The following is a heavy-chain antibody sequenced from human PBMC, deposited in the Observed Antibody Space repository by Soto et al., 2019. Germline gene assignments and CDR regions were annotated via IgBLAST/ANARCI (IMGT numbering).Heavy chain of an antibody. Sequence: PGGSLRLSCAASGFTFSGSAMHWVRQASGKGLEWVGRIRSKANSYATAYAASVEGRFTISRDDSTNTPYLQMNSWRSEDTAVYYCARDRYSGRYDYWGQGTLVTVSS. V-gene: IGHV3-73*01. CDR3: ARDRYSGRYDY. J-gene: IGHJ4*02. D-gene: IGHD1-26*01. CDR2: IRSKANSYAT. CDR1: GFTFSGSA.